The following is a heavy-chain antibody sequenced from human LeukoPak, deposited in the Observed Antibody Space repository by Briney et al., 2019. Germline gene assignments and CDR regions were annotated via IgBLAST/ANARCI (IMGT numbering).Heavy chain of an antibody. CDR3: AKDGGYCSGGSCYNWFDP. D-gene: IGHD2-15*01. Sequence: GGSLTLSCAASGFTFSSYAMSWVRQAPGKGLEWVSAISGSGGSTYYADSVKGRFTISRDNSKNTLYLQMNSLRAEDTAVYYCAKDGGYCSGGSCYNWFDPWSQGTLVTVSS. CDR2: ISGSGGST. J-gene: IGHJ5*02. V-gene: IGHV3-23*01. CDR1: GFTFSSYA.